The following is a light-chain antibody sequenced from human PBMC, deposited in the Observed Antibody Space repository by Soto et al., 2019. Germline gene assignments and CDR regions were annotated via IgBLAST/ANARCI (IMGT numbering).Light chain of an antibody. CDR1: QNIGSR. CDR2: DAS. J-gene: IGKJ4*01. Sequence: DIQMTQSPSTLSASVGDRVAITCRASQNIGSRLAWYQQKPDEAPKLLIYDASSLESGAPLRFGGSGSGTGFTLIICCLQHDEFATYYGQQCNTPFTCGGGTKVESK. CDR3: QQCNTPFT. V-gene: IGKV1-5*01.